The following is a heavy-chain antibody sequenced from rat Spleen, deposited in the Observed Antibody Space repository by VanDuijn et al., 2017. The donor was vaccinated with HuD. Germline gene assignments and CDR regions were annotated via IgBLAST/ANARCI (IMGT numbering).Heavy chain of an antibody. Sequence: EVQLKESGPGLVQPSQTLSLTCTVSGFSLTDYSVHWVRQPPGKGLEWMGVMWSGGSTAYNSALKSRLSISRDTSKSQVFLKMNSLQTDDTGTYYCTRDPRYSSPFDYWGQGVMVTVSS. V-gene: IGHV2S63*01. CDR3: TRDPRYSSPFDY. J-gene: IGHJ2*01. D-gene: IGHD1-2*01. CDR2: MWSGGST. CDR1: GFSLTDYS.